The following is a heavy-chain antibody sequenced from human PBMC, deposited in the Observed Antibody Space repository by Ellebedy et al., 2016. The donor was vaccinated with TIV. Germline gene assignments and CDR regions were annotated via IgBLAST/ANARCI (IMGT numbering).Heavy chain of an antibody. Sequence: AASVKVSCKASGGTFSSYAISWVRQAPGQGLEWMGGIIPIFVTANYAQKFQGRVTITADESTSTAYMELSSLRSEDTAVYYCARVNYYCSGKFDYWGQGTLVTVSS. CDR1: GGTFSSYA. CDR2: IIPIFVTA. J-gene: IGHJ4*02. D-gene: IGHD3-10*01. V-gene: IGHV1-69*13. CDR3: ARVNYYCSGKFDY.